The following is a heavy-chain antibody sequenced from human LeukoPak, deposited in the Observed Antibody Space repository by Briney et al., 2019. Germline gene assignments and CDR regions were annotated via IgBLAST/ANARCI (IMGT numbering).Heavy chain of an antibody. Sequence: GGSLRLSCAASGFTFDDYGMSWVRQAPGKGLVWVSRINSDGSSTSYADSVKGRFTISRDNAKNTLYLQMNSLRAEDTAVYYCARIAYGSGTYYMDVWGKGTTVTVSS. J-gene: IGHJ6*03. CDR3: ARIAYGSGTYYMDV. CDR2: INSDGSST. D-gene: IGHD3-10*01. V-gene: IGHV3-74*01. CDR1: GFTFDDYG.